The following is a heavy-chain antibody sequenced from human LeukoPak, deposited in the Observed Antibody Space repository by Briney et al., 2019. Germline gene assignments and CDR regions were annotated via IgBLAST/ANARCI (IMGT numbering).Heavy chain of an antibody. CDR1: GGSISSYY. Sequence: SETLSLTCTVSGGSISSYYWSWIRQPAGKGLEWIGRIYTSGSTNYNPSLKSRVTMSVDTSKNQCYLKLSSVTAADTAVYYCARGGIAARRSAFDIWGQGTMVTVSS. V-gene: IGHV4-4*07. D-gene: IGHD6-6*01. CDR2: IYTSGST. CDR3: ARGGIAARRSAFDI. J-gene: IGHJ3*02.